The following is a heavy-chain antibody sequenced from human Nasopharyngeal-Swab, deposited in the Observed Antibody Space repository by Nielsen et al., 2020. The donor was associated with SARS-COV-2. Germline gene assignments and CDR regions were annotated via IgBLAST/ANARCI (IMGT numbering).Heavy chain of an antibody. CDR1: GFIFSSYW. V-gene: IGHV3-7*03. Sequence: GESLKFSCAASGFIFSSYWLCWVRQAPGKGLEWVANIKQDGSEKYYVDSVKGRFTISGDYAKNSLYLQMNSLRAEDTAVYYCARDCSSTSCYGNYYYGMDVWGQGTTVTVSS. D-gene: IGHD2-2*01. CDR2: IKQDGSEK. J-gene: IGHJ6*02. CDR3: ARDCSSTSCYGNYYYGMDV.